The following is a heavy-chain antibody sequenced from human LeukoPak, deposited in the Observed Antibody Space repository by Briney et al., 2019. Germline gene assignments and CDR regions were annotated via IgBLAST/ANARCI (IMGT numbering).Heavy chain of an antibody. Sequence: SVTVSCTASGYTFTSYDFNWVRQATGQRPEWMGWMSPNSGDTGYAQKFQDRVTMTRNTSISTAYMELSSLRSDDTAVYYCARGPPNWGYDYWGPGTLVTVSS. J-gene: IGHJ4*02. CDR1: GYTFTSYD. D-gene: IGHD7-27*01. V-gene: IGHV1-8*01. CDR3: ARGPPNWGYDY. CDR2: MSPNSGDT.